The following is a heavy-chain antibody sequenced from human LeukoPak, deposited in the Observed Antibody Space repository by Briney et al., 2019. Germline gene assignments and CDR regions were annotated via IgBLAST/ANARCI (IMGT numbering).Heavy chain of an antibody. D-gene: IGHD1-26*01. CDR3: ARVKEGATFYYYAMDV. V-gene: IGHV4-34*01. CDR2: INHSGST. Sequence: SETLSLTCAVYGGSFNGYYWSWLRQPPGKGLEWIGEINHSGSTNNNLSLKSRVTISVDTSKKQFSLNLSSVTAADTAVYYCARVKEGATFYYYAMDVWGQGTTVTVSS. CDR1: GGSFNGYY. J-gene: IGHJ6*02.